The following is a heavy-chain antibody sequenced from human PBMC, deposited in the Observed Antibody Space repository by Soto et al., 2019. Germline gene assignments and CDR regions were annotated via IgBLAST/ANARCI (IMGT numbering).Heavy chain of an antibody. V-gene: IGHV2-5*02. J-gene: IGHJ4*02. Sequence: QITLKESGPALVRPTQTLTLTCAFSGFSLSTSGVGVGWIRQPPGKALEWLAVIYWDDSQHYSPSLRSRLTITKDTSKNQVVLTMTNMDPMHTGTYYCAHKGPEDWPLDYWGQGTLVTVSS. CDR2: IYWDDSQ. CDR3: AHKGPEDWPLDY. CDR1: GFSLSTSGVG. D-gene: IGHD3-9*01.